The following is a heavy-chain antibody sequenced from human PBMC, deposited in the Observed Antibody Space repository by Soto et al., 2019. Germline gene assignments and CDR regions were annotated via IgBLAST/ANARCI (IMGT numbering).Heavy chain of an antibody. CDR3: ARHRRAIVPTTDPLDI. D-gene: IGHD1-26*01. J-gene: IGHJ3*02. CDR1: GNDFGMYW. V-gene: IGHV5-51*01. Sequence: GESLRISCQVSGNDFGMYWFAWVRQTPGRGLEWVGFIYPGDSETRYSPSFEGHVTISADRSSKTAYLQWRGLKASDTATYYCARHRRAIVPTTDPLDIWGQGTKVTVSS. CDR2: IYPGDSET.